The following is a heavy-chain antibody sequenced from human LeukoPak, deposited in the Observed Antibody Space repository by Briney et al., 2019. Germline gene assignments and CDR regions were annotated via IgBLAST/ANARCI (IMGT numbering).Heavy chain of an antibody. Sequence: ASVKVSCTASGNSISNYAVSWVRQAPGQGFEWMGGIIPIFGTADYAQKFQGRVTITADQSTSTTYMALSSLKSEDTATYYCTTRACHAGGCSSSFYYYYGLHFWGQGTTVSVSS. CDR1: GNSISNYA. J-gene: IGHJ6*02. D-gene: IGHD3-16*01. CDR3: TTRACHAGGCSSSFYYYYGLHF. V-gene: IGHV1-69*13. CDR2: IIPIFGTA.